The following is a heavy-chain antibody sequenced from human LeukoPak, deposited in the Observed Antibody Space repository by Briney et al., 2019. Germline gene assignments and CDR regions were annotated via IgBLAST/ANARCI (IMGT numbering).Heavy chain of an antibody. CDR3: ARDLDGCSSTSCYPFDY. Sequence: GASVKVSCKASGYTFTSYGISWVRQAPGQGLEWMGWISAYNGNTNYAQKLQGRVTMTTDTSTSTAYMELRSLRSDDTAVYYCARDLDGCSSTSCYPFDYWGQGTLVTVSS. CDR1: GYTFTSYG. V-gene: IGHV1-18*01. D-gene: IGHD2-2*01. CDR2: ISAYNGNT. J-gene: IGHJ4*02.